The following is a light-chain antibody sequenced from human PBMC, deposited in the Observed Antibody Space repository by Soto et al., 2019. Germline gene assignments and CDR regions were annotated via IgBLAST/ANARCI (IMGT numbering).Light chain of an antibody. Sequence: EIVLTQSPVTLSLSPGDRATLSCRPSQSVSSFLAWYQQKPGQPPRLLIYHVSNRAAGIPARFSGSGSGTDFTLTISSLEPEDVAVYYCQQRTDWPPVYTFGQGTKLEIK. CDR3: QQRTDWPPVYT. CDR1: QSVSSF. V-gene: IGKV3-11*01. CDR2: HVS. J-gene: IGKJ2*01.